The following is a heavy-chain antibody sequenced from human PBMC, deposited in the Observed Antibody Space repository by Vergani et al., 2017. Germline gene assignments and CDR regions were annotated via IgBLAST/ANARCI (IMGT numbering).Heavy chain of an antibody. V-gene: IGHV3-23*01. CDR2: ISGSGGST. D-gene: IGHD2-2*01. Sequence: EVQLLESGGGLVQPGGSLRLSCAASGFTFSSYAISWVRQAPGKGLEWVSAISGSGGSTYSADSVKGRFTISRDNSKNTLYLQMNSLRAEDTAVYYCARGGRYCSSTSCYLYYWGQGTLVTVSS. CDR3: ARGGRYCSSTSCYLYY. J-gene: IGHJ4*02. CDR1: GFTFSSYA.